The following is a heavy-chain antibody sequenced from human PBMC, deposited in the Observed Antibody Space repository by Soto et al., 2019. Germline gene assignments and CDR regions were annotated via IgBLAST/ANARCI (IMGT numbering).Heavy chain of an antibody. J-gene: IGHJ4*02. Sequence: SETLSLTCAVYGGSFSGYYWSWIRQPPGKGLEWIREINHSGSTNYNPSLKSRVTISVDTSKNQFPLKLSSVTAADTAVYYCARVPLYYDILTGYSRGYFDYWGQGTLVTVSS. V-gene: IGHV4-34*01. D-gene: IGHD3-9*01. CDR1: GGSFSGYY. CDR3: ARVPLYYDILTGYSRGYFDY. CDR2: INHSGST.